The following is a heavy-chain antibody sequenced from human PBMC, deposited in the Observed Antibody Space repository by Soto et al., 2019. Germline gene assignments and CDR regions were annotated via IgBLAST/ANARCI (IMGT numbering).Heavy chain of an antibody. V-gene: IGHV4-30-2*01. CDR1: GGSISSGGYS. Sequence: ASETLSLTCAVSGGSISSGGYSWSWIRQPPGKGLEWIGYIYHSGSTYYNPSLKSRVTISVDRSKNQFSLKLSSVTAADTAVYCGGGSVRGEKVLWFAPWGQGTLVTVSS. CDR2: IYHSGST. CDR3: GGSVRGEKVLWFAP. J-gene: IGHJ5*02. D-gene: IGHD3-10*01.